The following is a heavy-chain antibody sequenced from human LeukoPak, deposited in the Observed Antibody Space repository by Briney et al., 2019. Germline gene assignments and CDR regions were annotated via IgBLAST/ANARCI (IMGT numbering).Heavy chain of an antibody. CDR1: GFTFSSYS. CDR3: ARERYSSSWYSENAFDI. CDR2: ISSSSSYI. J-gene: IGHJ3*02. D-gene: IGHD6-13*01. V-gene: IGHV3-21*01. Sequence: GGSLRLSCAASGFTFSSYSMNWVRQAPGKGLEWVSSISSSSSYIYYADSVKGRSTISRDNAKNSLYLQMNSLRAEDTAVYYCARERYSSSWYSENAFDIWGQGTMVTVSS.